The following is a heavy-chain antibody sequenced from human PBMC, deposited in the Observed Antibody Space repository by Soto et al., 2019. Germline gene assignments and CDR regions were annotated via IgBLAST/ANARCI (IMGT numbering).Heavy chain of an antibody. Sequence: PSETLSLTCTVSGGSISSYYWSWIRQPAGKGLEWIGRIYTSGSTNYNPSLKSRVTMSVDTSKNQFSLKLSSVTAADTAVYYCARDRLGCSSTSCYPEWGQGTLVTVSS. CDR1: GGSISSYY. V-gene: IGHV4-4*07. J-gene: IGHJ4*02. D-gene: IGHD2-2*01. CDR2: IYTSGST. CDR3: ARDRLGCSSTSCYPE.